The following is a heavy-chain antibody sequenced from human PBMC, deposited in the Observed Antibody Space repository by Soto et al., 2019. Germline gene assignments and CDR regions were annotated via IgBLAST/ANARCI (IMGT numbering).Heavy chain of an antibody. CDR2: IYYSGST. CDR3: ASEIAAADYFDY. V-gene: IGHV4-30-4*01. D-gene: IGHD6-13*01. CDR1: GGSISSGDYY. J-gene: IGHJ4*02. Sequence: SETLSLTCTVSGGSISSGDYYWSWIRQPPGKGLEWIGYIYYSGSTYYNPSLKSRVTISVDTSKNQFSLKLSSVTAADTAVYYCASEIAAADYFDYWGQGTLVTVSS.